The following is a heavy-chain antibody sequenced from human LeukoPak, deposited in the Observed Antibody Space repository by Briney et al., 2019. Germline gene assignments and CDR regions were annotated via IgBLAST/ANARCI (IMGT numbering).Heavy chain of an antibody. J-gene: IGHJ6*02. CDR3: ARHSPANYYYYGMDV. Sequence: SGTLSLTCTVSGDSISSYYWSWIRQPPGKGLEWIGNIYYSGSTNYNPSLQSRVTISVDMSKNQFSLKLSSVTAADTAVYYCARHSPANYYYYGMDVWGQGTTVTVSS. CDR1: GDSISSYY. CDR2: IYYSGST. V-gene: IGHV4-59*08.